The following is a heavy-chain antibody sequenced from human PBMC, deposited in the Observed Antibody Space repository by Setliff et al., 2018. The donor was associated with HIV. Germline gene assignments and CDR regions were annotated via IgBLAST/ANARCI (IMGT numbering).Heavy chain of an antibody. CDR2: IYANGYA. D-gene: IGHD3-10*01. V-gene: IGHV4-4*07. CDR1: GDSVSNYY. J-gene: IGHJ4*02. CDR3: ARILISYGSGTHKYFDY. Sequence: SETLSLTCSVSGDSVSNYYWSWIRQPAGKGLEYIGRIYANGYANYNPSFKSRVTMSVGTSKNQFSLNLTSVTAADTATYYCARILISYGSGTHKYFDYWGQGTVVTVSS.